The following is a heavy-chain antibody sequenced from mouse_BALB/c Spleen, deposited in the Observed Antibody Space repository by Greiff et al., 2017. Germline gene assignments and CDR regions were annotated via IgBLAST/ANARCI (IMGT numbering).Heavy chain of an antibody. CDR3: GDGNPFAY. D-gene: IGHD2-1*01. V-gene: IGHV14-3*02. Sequence: EVKLMESGAELVKPGASVKLSCTASGFNFKDTYMHWVKQRPEQGLEWIGRIDPANGNTNYDPKFQGKATITADTSSNTAYLQLSSMTSEDTAVYYCGDGNPFAYWGQGTLVTVSA. CDR1: GFNFKDTY. CDR2: IDPANGNT. J-gene: IGHJ3*01.